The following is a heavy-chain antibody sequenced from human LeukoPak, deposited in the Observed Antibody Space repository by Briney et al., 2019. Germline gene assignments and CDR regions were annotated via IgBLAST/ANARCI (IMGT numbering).Heavy chain of an antibody. Sequence: NPSETLSLTCAVYGGSFSGYYWSWIRQPPGKGLEWIGEINHSGSTNYNPSLKSRVTISVGTSKNQFSLKLSSVTAADTAVYYCARGDGGDLTYFDYWGQGTLVTVSS. D-gene: IGHD2-21*02. J-gene: IGHJ4*02. CDR1: GGSFSGYY. V-gene: IGHV4-34*01. CDR2: INHSGST. CDR3: ARGDGGDLTYFDY.